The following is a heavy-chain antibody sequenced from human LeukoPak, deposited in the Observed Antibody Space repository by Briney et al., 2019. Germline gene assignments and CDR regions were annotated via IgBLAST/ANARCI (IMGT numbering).Heavy chain of an antibody. CDR3: ARDRDPVVAAKLDAFDI. V-gene: IGHV3-33*01. D-gene: IGHD6-25*01. CDR1: GFTFSSYG. J-gene: IGHJ3*02. CDR2: IWYDGSNK. Sequence: GRSLRLSCAASGFTFSSYGMHWVRQAPGKGLEWVAVIWYDGSNKYYADSVKGRFTISRDNSKNTLYLQMNSLRAEDTAVYYCARDRDPVVAAKLDAFDIWGQGTIVTVSS.